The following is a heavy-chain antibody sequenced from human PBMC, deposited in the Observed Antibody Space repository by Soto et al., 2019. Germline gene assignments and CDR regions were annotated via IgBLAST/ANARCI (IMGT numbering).Heavy chain of an antibody. V-gene: IGHV3-21*06. CDR1: GFAFNNYG. D-gene: IGHD2-2*01. Sequence: GGSLRLSCTVPGFAFNNYGINWVRQAPGKGLEWVSSISKSDYTYYSDSVKGRFTISRDNAKNSVSLQMNTLRVEDTAVYYCAREDSIIIPAVSDFWGQGTLVTVSS. CDR2: ISKSDYT. J-gene: IGHJ4*02. CDR3: AREDSIIIPAVSDF.